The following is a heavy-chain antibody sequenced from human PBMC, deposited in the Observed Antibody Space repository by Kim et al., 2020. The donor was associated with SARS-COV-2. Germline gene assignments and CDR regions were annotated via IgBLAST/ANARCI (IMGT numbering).Heavy chain of an antibody. D-gene: IGHD3-16*02. CDR3: ARGHLGELSSNDY. J-gene: IGHJ4*02. Sequence: AGSLEGHLSNSRDNAKNTLYLQMNRLRAEDTAVYYCARGHLGELSSNDYWGQGTLVTVSS. V-gene: IGHV3-74*01.